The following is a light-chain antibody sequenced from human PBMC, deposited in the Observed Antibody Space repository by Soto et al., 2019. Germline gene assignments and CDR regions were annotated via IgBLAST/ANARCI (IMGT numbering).Light chain of an antibody. CDR2: GAS. Sequence: EIVMTQSPATLSVAPGERFTLSCRAIQGVSRKLAWYQHKSGQAPRLLISGASAGATGIPDRFSGSGSGTDFTLTISRLEPEDFAVYYCQQYGSSPETFGQGTRLEIK. CDR1: QGVSRK. J-gene: IGKJ5*01. V-gene: IGKV3-20*01. CDR3: QQYGSSPET.